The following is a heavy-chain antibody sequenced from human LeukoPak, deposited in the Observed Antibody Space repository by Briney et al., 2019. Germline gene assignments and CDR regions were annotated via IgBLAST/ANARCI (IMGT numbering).Heavy chain of an antibody. D-gene: IGHD3-9*01. CDR3: AREGFGGILTGYLRDAFDI. J-gene: IGHJ3*02. V-gene: IGHV4-4*07. CDR1: GGSISSYY. Sequence: PSETLSLTCTVSGGSISSYYWSWIRQPAGKGLEWIGRIYTSGSTNYNPSLKSRVTISVDTSKNQFSLKLSSVTAADTAVYYCAREGFGGILTGYLRDAFDIWGQGTMVTVSS. CDR2: IYTSGST.